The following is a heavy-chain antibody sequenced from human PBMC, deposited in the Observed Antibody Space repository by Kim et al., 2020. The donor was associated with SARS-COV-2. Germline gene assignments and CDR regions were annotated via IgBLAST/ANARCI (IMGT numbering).Heavy chain of an antibody. D-gene: IGHD6-19*01. V-gene: IGHV3-21*01. CDR1: GFTFSSYS. J-gene: IGHJ6*02. CDR3: ARDGLASSGWSLEKYYYYGMDV. CDR2: ISSSSSYI. Sequence: GGSLRLSCAASGFTFSSYSMNWVRQAPGKGLEWVSSISSSSSYIYYADSVKGRFTISRDNAKNSLYLQMNSLRAEDTAVYYCARDGLASSGWSLEKYYYYGMDVWGPGPTVTVSS.